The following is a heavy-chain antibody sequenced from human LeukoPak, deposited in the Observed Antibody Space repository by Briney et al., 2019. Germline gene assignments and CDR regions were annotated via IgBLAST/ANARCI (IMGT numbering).Heavy chain of an antibody. CDR1: GGTFSSYA. J-gene: IGHJ4*02. Sequence: SVKVSCKASGGTFSSYAISWVRQAPGQGLEWMGGIIPIFGTANYAQKFQGRVTITTDKSTSTAYMELSSLRSEDTAVYYCARATSYGYYFDYWGQGTLVTVSS. D-gene: IGHD5-18*01. CDR3: ARATSYGYYFDY. CDR2: IIPIFGTA. V-gene: IGHV1-69*05.